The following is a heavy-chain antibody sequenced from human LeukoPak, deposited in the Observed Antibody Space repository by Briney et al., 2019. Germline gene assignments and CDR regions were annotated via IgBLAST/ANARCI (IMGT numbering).Heavy chain of an antibody. CDR3: TRGSIAYYYMDV. Sequence: SETLSLTCTVSGGSISSYYWSWIRQPPGKGLEWIEYIYYRGSTNYNPSLKSRVTISVDTSKNQFSLKLSSVTAADTAVYYCTRGSIAYYYMDVWGKGTTVTISS. CDR1: GGSISSYY. J-gene: IGHJ6*03. CDR2: IYYRGST. V-gene: IGHV4-59*01. D-gene: IGHD3-22*01.